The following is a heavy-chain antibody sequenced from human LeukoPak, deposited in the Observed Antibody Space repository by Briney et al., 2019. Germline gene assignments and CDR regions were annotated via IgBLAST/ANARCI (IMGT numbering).Heavy chain of an antibody. Sequence: GGSRRLSCAGSGFTFSDFWMTWVRQTPGKGLEWVANIKEDGTEKNLVDSVKGRFTISRDNTKNLLFLEMNNLRGDDTAIYYCVRGSRPGGAMGLYHNLDYWGQGTLVAVSS. V-gene: IGHV3-7*01. D-gene: IGHD1-1*01. J-gene: IGHJ4*02. CDR3: VRGSRPGGAMGLYHNLDY. CDR1: GFTFSDFW. CDR2: IKEDGTEK.